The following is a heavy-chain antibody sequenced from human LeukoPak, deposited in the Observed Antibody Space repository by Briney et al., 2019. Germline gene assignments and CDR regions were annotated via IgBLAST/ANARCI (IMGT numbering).Heavy chain of an antibody. CDR1: GFTVSSNY. D-gene: IGHD3-16*01. CDR3: TRDPGEVGYYFDY. CDR2: IRSKAYGGTT. J-gene: IGHJ4*02. V-gene: IGHV3-49*04. Sequence: GGSLRLSCAASGFTVSSNYMSWVRQAPGKGLEWVGFIRSKAYGGTTEYAASVKGRFTISRDDSKSIAYLQMNSLKTEDTAVYYCTRDPGEVGYYFDYWGQGTLVTVSS.